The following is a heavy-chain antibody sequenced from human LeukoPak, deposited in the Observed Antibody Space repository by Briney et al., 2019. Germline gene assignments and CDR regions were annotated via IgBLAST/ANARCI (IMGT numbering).Heavy chain of an antibody. D-gene: IGHD2-21*02. CDR1: GFTFSSYE. J-gene: IGHJ4*02. CDR3: AKDHANTPVVTN. V-gene: IGHV3-23*01. Sequence: GGSLRLSCAASGFTFSSYEMNWVRQAPGKGLEWVSNISGGDGTTYYADSVKGRFTISRDNSKNTLYLQMNSLRADDTAVYYCAKDHANTPVVTNWGQGILVSVSS. CDR2: ISGGDGTT.